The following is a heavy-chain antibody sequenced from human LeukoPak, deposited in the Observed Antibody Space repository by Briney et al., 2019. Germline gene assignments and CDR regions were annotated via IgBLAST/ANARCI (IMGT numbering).Heavy chain of an antibody. CDR2: IKQDGSEK. D-gene: IGHD3-16*02. Sequence: TGGSLRLSCAASGFTFSSYWMSWVRQAPGKGLKWVANIKQDGSEKYYVDSVKGRFTISRDNAKNSLYLQMNGLRAEDTAVYYCARLIVKGYYMDVWGKGTTVTVSS. CDR3: ARLIVKGYYMDV. V-gene: IGHV3-7*01. J-gene: IGHJ6*03. CDR1: GFTFSSYW.